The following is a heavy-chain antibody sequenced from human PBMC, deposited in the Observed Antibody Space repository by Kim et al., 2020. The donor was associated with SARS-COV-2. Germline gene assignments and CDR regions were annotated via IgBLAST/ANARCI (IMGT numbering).Heavy chain of an antibody. CDR1: GFTFSTYW. V-gene: IGHV3-7*01. CDR3: ARDRRAYSSTGRWLDT. D-gene: IGHD3-10*01. CDR2: IRQDGSDK. Sequence: GGSLRLSCAASGFTFSTYWMTWVRQAPGKGLQWVANIRQDGSDKYYVDSVKGRFTISRDNVKKSLYLQMNGLRHEDTAVYYCARDRRAYSSTGRWLDTWG. J-gene: IGHJ5*01.